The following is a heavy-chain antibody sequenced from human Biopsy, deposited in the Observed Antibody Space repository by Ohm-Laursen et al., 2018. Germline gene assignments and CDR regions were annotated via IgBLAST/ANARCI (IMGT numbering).Heavy chain of an antibody. J-gene: IGHJ6*02. CDR3: ARKIYGDYEVPYSYGMDV. V-gene: IGHV3-11*01. Sequence: LRLSCSASGFTFSDYYMIWVRQAPGRGLEWVSYISGSGTLIYYRDSVKGRFTISRDSAKNSLYLQMDSLRAEDTAVYYCARKIYGDYEVPYSYGMDVWGLGTTVTVSS. CDR2: ISGSGTLI. D-gene: IGHD4-17*01. CDR1: GFTFSDYY.